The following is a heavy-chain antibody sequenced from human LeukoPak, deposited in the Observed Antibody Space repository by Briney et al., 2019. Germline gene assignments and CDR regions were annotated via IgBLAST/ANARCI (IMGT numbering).Heavy chain of an antibody. CDR1: GYTFTSYG. Sequence: ASVKVSCKASGYTFTSYGISWVRQAPGQGLEWMGWISAYNGNTNYAQKLRGRVTMTTDTSTSTAYMELRSLRSDDTAVYYCARGEETQLRFLEWLSTRYYYYGMDVWGQGTTVTVSS. CDR3: ARGEETQLRFLEWLSTRYYYYGMDV. V-gene: IGHV1-18*01. J-gene: IGHJ6*02. CDR2: ISAYNGNT. D-gene: IGHD3-3*01.